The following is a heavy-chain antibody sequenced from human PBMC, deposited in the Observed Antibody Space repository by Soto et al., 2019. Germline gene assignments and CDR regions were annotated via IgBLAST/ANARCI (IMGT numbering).Heavy chain of an antibody. CDR2: INAGNGNT. D-gene: IGHD3-10*01. CDR1: GYTFTSYA. Sequence: ASVKVSCKASGYTFTSYAMHWVRQAPGQRLEWMGWINAGNGNTKYSQKFQGRVTITRDTSASTAYMELSSLRSEDTAVYYCARSRKVVYYGSGSYYSNWFDPWGQGTLVTVS. CDR3: ARSRKVVYYGSGSYYSNWFDP. J-gene: IGHJ5*02. V-gene: IGHV1-3*01.